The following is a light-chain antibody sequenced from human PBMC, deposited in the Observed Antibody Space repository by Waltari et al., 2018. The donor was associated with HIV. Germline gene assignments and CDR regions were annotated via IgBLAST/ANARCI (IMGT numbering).Light chain of an antibody. Sequence: DIQMTQSPSTLSASVGDRVTITCRASQSVGSDLNWYQQKSGEAPKLLVYIASSLYTDVPPRFSGSRSGNDFTLTITSLQPEDFATYFCQQSSETPYTFGQGTRLDVK. CDR2: IAS. V-gene: IGKV1-39*01. J-gene: IGKJ2*01. CDR3: QQSSETPYT. CDR1: QSVGSD.